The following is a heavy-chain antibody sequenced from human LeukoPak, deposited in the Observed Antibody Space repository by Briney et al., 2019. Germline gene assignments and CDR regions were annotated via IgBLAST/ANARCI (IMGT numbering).Heavy chain of an antibody. CDR1: GYIFTNYG. Sequence: ASVKVSCTASGYIFTNYGMTWVRQAPGQGLECMAWISAYNGKTNYAQKFQDRVTMTADTSTSTVYMELRSLRSDDTAMYYCARDGPDYGDYINFDFWGQGTLVTVSS. D-gene: IGHD4-17*01. J-gene: IGHJ4*02. CDR2: ISAYNGKT. CDR3: ARDGPDYGDYINFDF. V-gene: IGHV1-18*01.